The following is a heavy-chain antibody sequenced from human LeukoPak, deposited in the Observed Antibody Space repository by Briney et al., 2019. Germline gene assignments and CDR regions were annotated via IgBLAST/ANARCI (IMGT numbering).Heavy chain of an antibody. J-gene: IGHJ5*02. CDR1: GYTFTGYY. V-gene: IGHV1-2*06. D-gene: IGHD2/OR15-2a*01. CDR3: ARALQSHNRWFDP. CDR2: INPNSGGT. Sequence: ASVKVSCKASGYTFTGYYMHWVRQAPGQGLEWMGRINPNSGGTNYAQKFQGRVTMTRDTSISTAYMELSRLRSDDTAVYYCARALQSHNRWFDPWGQGTLVTVSS.